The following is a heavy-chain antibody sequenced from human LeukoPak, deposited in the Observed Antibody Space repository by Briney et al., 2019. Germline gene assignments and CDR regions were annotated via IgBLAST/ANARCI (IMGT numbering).Heavy chain of an antibody. CDR2: IYYSGST. D-gene: IGHD6-6*01. CDR3: ARDRYSSSSGGSTT. CDR1: GGSISSYY. J-gene: IGHJ4*02. Sequence: PSETLSLTCTVSGGSISSYYWSWIRQPPWKGLEWIRYIYYSGSTNYNPSLKSRVTISVDTSKNQFSLKLSSVTAADTAVYYCARDRYSSSSGGSTTWGQGTLVTVSS. V-gene: IGHV4-59*01.